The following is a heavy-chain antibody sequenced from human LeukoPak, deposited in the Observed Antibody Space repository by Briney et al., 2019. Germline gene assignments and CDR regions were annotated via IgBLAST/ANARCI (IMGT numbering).Heavy chain of an antibody. Sequence: GGSLRLSCAASGFTFSSYAMHWVRQAPGKGLEWVAVISYDGSNKYYADSVKGRFTISRDNSKNTLYLQMNSLRAEDTAVYYCARDGQYASSYYYDSSGPGYFDYWGQGTLVTVSS. V-gene: IGHV3-30*04. CDR1: GFTFSSYA. D-gene: IGHD3-22*01. CDR3: ARDGQYASSYYYDSSGPGYFDY. J-gene: IGHJ4*02. CDR2: ISYDGSNK.